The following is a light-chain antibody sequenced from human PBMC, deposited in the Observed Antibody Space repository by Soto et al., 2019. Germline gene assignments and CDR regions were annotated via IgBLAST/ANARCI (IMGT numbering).Light chain of an antibody. CDR3: SSYVGSNNLV. Sequence: QSALTQPPSASGSPGQSVTISCTGTSSDVGGYNYVSWYQQHPGKAPKLMIYGVSKRPSGVPDRFSGSKSGNTASLTVSGLQAEDEADYYCSSYVGSNNLVFGTGTKVTVL. J-gene: IGLJ1*01. V-gene: IGLV2-8*01. CDR2: GVS. CDR1: SSDVGGYNY.